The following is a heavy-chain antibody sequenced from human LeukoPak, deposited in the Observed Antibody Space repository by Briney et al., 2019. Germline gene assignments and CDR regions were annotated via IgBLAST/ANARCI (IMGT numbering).Heavy chain of an antibody. V-gene: IGHV1-69*06. CDR2: IIPIFGTA. J-gene: IGHJ4*02. CDR3: ARDNQYYYDSSGYRY. D-gene: IGHD3-22*01. CDR1: GYTFTNYG. Sequence: SVKVSCKASGYTFTNYGISWVRQAPGQGLEWMGGIIPIFGTANYAQKFQGRVTITADKSTSTAYMELSSLRSEDTAVYYCARDNQYYYDSSGYRYWGQGTLVTVSS.